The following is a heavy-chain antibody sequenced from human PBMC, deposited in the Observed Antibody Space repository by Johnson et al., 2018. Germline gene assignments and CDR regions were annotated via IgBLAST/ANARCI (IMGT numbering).Heavy chain of an antibody. CDR3: TTRGRGWFYYMDV. Sequence: VQLVESGGGLVKPGESLRLSCAASGFIFSNAWMNWVRPAPGKGLEWVGRIKSKTDGATTDYAAPVKGRCTISRDDSKNTLFLQMNSLKIEDTAVYYCTTRGRGWFYYMDVWGKGTTATVSS. J-gene: IGHJ6*03. CDR2: IKSKTDGATT. CDR1: GFIFSNAW. D-gene: IGHD6-19*01. V-gene: IGHV3-15*07.